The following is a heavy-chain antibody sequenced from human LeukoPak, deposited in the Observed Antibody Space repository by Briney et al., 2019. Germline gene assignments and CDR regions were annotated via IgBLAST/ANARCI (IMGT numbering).Heavy chain of an antibody. Sequence: GASVKVSCKASAYSFSTYDINWVRQATGQGLEWMGWISAYNGNTNYAQKLQGRVTMTTDTSTSTAYMELRSLRSDDTAVYYCAREMLGSSGLAWDYWGQGTLVTVSS. V-gene: IGHV1-18*01. CDR3: AREMLGSSGLAWDY. CDR2: ISAYNGNT. CDR1: AYSFSTYD. J-gene: IGHJ4*02. D-gene: IGHD3-22*01.